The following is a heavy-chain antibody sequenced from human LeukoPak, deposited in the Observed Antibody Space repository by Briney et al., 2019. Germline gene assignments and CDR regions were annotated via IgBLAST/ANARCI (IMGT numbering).Heavy chain of an antibody. CDR3: ARGRGIAAAGTESGFDY. CDR2: INHSGST. D-gene: IGHD6-13*01. V-gene: IGHV4-34*01. CDR1: GGSFSGYY. J-gene: IGHJ4*02. Sequence: SENLSLTCAVYGGSFSGYYWSWIRQPPGKGLEWIGEINHSGSTNYNPSLKSRVTISVDTSKNQFSLKLSSVTAADTAVYYCARGRGIAAAGTESGFDYWGQGTLVTVSS.